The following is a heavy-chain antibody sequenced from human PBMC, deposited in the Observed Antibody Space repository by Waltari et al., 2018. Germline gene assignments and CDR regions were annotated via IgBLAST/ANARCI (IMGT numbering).Heavy chain of an antibody. D-gene: IGHD3-10*01. V-gene: IGHV1-69-2*01. CDR1: GYMFTDYY. J-gene: IGHJ3*01. CDR3: VTALGDRSSASRPFDV. Sequence: ELQLLQSGTELKKPGSTVKISCQVSGYMFTDYYIHWVQQAPGKGPQWMGLVDPEDGETIYAERFQGRVTITADTSTETAFMELSSLTSDDTAVYYCVTALGDRSSASRPFDVWGLGTLITVSS. CDR2: VDPEDGET.